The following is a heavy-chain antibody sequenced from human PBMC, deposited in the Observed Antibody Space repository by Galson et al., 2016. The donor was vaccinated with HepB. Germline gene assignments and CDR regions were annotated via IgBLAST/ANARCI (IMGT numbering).Heavy chain of an antibody. J-gene: IGHJ4*02. Sequence: SLRLSCATSRFTFKYYGMHWVRQAPGKGLEWVAITSYNGNNQYYADSVKGRFTISRDNSKNTVYLQMNNLRPEDTAVYYCARGLYRRYFDFWGQGTLVVVSS. CDR3: ARGLYRRYFDF. V-gene: IGHV3-30*03. CDR2: TSYNGNNQ. CDR1: RFTFKYYG. D-gene: IGHD2/OR15-2a*01.